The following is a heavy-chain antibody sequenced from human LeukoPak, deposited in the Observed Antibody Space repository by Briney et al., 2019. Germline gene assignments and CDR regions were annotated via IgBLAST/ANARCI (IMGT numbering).Heavy chain of an antibody. Sequence: GGSLRLSCAASGFTFSSYGMSWVRQPPGKGLEWVSTISGSGGSTYYADSVKGRLTISRDNSKNTLYLQMNSLRAEDTAVYYCARAGLYNWNYEGTAYFDYWGQGTLVTVSS. CDR3: ARAGLYNWNYEGTAYFDY. V-gene: IGHV3-23*01. CDR2: ISGSGGST. CDR1: GFTFSSYG. J-gene: IGHJ4*02. D-gene: IGHD1-7*01.